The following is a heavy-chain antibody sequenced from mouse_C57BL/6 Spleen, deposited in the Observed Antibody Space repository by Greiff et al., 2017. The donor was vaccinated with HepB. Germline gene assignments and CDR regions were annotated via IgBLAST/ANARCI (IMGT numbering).Heavy chain of an antibody. V-gene: IGHV1-22*01. Sequence: EVQLQQSGPELVKPGASVKMSCKASGYTFTDYNMHWVKQSHGKSLEWIGYINPNNGGTSYNQKFKGKATLTVNKSSSTAYMELRSLTSEDSAVYYCASIYYDYDYYAMDYWGQGTSVTVSS. CDR1: GYTFTDYN. D-gene: IGHD2-4*01. CDR2: INPNNGGT. CDR3: ASIYYDYDYYAMDY. J-gene: IGHJ4*01.